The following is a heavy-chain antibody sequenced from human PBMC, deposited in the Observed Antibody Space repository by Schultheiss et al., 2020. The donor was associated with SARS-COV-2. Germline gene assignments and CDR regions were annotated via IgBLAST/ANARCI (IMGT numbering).Heavy chain of an antibody. CDR3: AKYSRYSYDSSGPLDY. Sequence: GESLKISCAASGFTFSDYYMSWIRQAPGKGLEWVSYISSSSSYTNYADSVKGRFTISRDNAKNSLYLQMNSLRAEDTAVYHCAKYSRYSYDSSGPLDYWGQGALVTVSS. J-gene: IGHJ4*02. D-gene: IGHD3-22*01. V-gene: IGHV3-11*03. CDR2: ISSSSSYT. CDR1: GFTFSDYY.